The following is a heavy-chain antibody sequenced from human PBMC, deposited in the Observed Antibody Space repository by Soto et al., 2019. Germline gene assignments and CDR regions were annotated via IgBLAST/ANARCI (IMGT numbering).Heavy chain of an antibody. J-gene: IGHJ4*02. Sequence: GGSLRLSCAASGFTFGGYTMNWVRQVPGKGLEWVAYINTNSRTIYYADSVKGRFTISRDNADNSLYLQMHSLRDEDTAVYYCAREVLVYGGDFFDYWGQGSLVTVSS. V-gene: IGHV3-48*02. CDR1: GFTFGGYT. CDR3: AREVLVYGGDFFDY. D-gene: IGHD2-8*02. CDR2: INTNSRTI.